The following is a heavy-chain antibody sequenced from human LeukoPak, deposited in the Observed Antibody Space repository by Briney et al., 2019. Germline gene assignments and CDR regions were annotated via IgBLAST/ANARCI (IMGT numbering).Heavy chain of an antibody. CDR2: ISSSGSTI. Sequence: PGGSLRLSCAASGFTFSDYYMSWLRQAPGKGLEWVSYISSSGSTIYYADSVKGRFTISRDNSKNTLYLQMNSLRAEDTAVYYCAKDDSDILTGYYDYWGQGTLVTVSS. V-gene: IGHV3-11*04. CDR1: GFTFSDYY. CDR3: AKDDSDILTGYYDY. J-gene: IGHJ4*02. D-gene: IGHD3-9*01.